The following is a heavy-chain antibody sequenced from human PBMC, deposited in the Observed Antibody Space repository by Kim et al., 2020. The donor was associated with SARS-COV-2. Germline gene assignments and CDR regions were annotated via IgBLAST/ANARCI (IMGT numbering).Heavy chain of an antibody. D-gene: IGHD3-9*01. Sequence: GGSLRLSCAASGFTFSSYGMHWVRQAPGKGLEWVAVIWYDGSNKYYADSVKGRFTISRDNSKNTLYLQMNSLRAEDTAGYYCARDPKIRLLVIKSGWEFDYWGQGTLVTVSS. CDR1: GFTFSSYG. V-gene: IGHV3-33*01. J-gene: IGHJ4*02. CDR2: IWYDGSNK. CDR3: ARDPKIRLLVIKSGWEFDY.